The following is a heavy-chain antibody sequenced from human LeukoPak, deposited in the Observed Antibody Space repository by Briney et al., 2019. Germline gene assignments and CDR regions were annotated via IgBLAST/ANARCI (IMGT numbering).Heavy chain of an antibody. J-gene: IGHJ4*02. CDR3: ASLSGPAAPFDY. Sequence: GGSLRLSCAASGFTFSSYEMNWVRQAPGKGLEWVSYISSSGSTIYYADSVKGRFTISRDNAKNSLYLQMNSLRAEDTAVYYCASLSGPAAPFDYWGQGTLVTVSS. V-gene: IGHV3-48*03. CDR1: GFTFSSYE. CDR2: ISSSGSTI. D-gene: IGHD2-2*01.